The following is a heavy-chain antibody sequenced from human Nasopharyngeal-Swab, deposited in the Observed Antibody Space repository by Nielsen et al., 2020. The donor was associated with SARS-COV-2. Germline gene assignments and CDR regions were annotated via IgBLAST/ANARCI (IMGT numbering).Heavy chain of an antibody. V-gene: IGHV1-8*03. CDR1: GGTFSSYA. CDR2: MNPNSGNT. CDR3: ARFAYSSGWTEKYFDS. D-gene: IGHD6-19*01. Sequence: ASVKVSCKASGGTFSSYAISWVRQATGQGLEWMGWMNPNSGNTGYARKFQGRVTITRNTSISTAYMQLSSLTSEDTAVYYCARFAYSSGWTEKYFDSWGQGTLVTVSS. J-gene: IGHJ4*02.